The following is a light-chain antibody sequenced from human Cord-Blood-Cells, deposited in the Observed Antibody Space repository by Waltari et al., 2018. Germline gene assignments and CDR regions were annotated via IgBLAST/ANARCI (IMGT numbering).Light chain of an antibody. J-gene: IGLJ1*01. CDR1: NIGSKK. V-gene: IGLV3-9*01. CDR3: QVWDSSTYV. Sequence: SYELTQPLSVSVALGQTARITCGGNNIGSKKVHWYQQKPGQAPVLVSYRDSNRPSGIPERFSGSNSGNTATLTISRAQAGDEADHYCQVWDSSTYVFGTGTKVTVL. CDR2: RDS.